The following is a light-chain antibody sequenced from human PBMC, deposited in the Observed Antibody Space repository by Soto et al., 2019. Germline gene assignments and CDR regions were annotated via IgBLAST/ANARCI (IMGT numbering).Light chain of an antibody. CDR2: GAS. CDR1: QSVSSSY. Sequence: EIVLTQSPGTLSLSPGERATLSCRASQSVSSSYLAWYQQKPGQAPRLLIYGASSRATGIPDRFSGSGSGTDFTLTSSRLEPEDFAVYYCQQYGSSPFTFGPGTTVDIK. V-gene: IGKV3-20*01. CDR3: QQYGSSPFT. J-gene: IGKJ3*01.